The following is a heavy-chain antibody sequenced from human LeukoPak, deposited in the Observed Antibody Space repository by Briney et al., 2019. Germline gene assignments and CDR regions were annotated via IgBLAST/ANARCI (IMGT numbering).Heavy chain of an antibody. CDR1: GFTFSSYD. CDR2: IGTAGDT. J-gene: IGHJ3*02. Sequence: GGSLRLSCAASGFTFSSYDMHWVRQATGKGLEWVSAIGTAGDTYYPGSVKGRFTISRENTKNSLYLQMNSLRAGDTAVYYCAREGARGAFDIWGQGTMVTVSS. D-gene: IGHD3-10*01. CDR3: AREGARGAFDI. V-gene: IGHV3-13*01.